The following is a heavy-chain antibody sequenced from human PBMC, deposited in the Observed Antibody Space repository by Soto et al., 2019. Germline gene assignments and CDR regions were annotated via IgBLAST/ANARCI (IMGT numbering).Heavy chain of an antibody. V-gene: IGHV3-33*01. Sequence: QVQLVESGGGVVQPGRSLRLSCAASGFTFSSYGMHWVRQAPGKGLEWVAVIWYDGSNKYHADSVKGRFTISRDNSKNTLYLQMNSLRAEDTAVYCCAREGYYYDSSGYYPLFDYWGQGTLVTVSS. J-gene: IGHJ4*02. CDR2: IWYDGSNK. D-gene: IGHD3-22*01. CDR3: AREGYYYDSSGYYPLFDY. CDR1: GFTFSSYG.